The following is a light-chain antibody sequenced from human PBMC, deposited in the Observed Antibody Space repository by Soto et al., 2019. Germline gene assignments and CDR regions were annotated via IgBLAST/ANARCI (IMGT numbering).Light chain of an antibody. J-gene: IGKJ2*01. V-gene: IGKV3-20*01. CDR2: GAS. CDR3: QQYSSSSYT. Sequence: EIVLTQSPGTLSLSPGERATLSCRASQSVSSSYLAWYQQKPGQAPRLLIYGASSNATGIPEGFSGSGSGTDFTLTISRLEPEDFAVYYCQQYSSSSYTFGQGTKLEIK. CDR1: QSVSSSY.